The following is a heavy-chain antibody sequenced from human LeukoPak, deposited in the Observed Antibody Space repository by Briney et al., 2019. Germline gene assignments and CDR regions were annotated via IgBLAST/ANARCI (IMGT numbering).Heavy chain of an antibody. J-gene: IGHJ4*02. Sequence: SETLSLTCTVSGGSVSSGSYYWSWIRQPPGKGLEWIGYIYYSGSTNYNPSLKSRVTISVDTSKNQFSLKLSSVTAADTAVYYCARGRTYYDFWSGYYISYFDYWGQGTLVTVSS. CDR1: GGSVSSGSYY. V-gene: IGHV4-61*01. CDR2: IYYSGST. CDR3: ARGRTYYDFWSGYYISYFDY. D-gene: IGHD3-3*01.